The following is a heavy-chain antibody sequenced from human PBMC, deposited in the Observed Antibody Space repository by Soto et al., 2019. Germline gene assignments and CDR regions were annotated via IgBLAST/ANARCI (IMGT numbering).Heavy chain of an antibody. CDR1: GFTVSSKY. J-gene: IGHJ6*03. V-gene: IGHV3-66*01. Sequence: PGGSLRLSCAASGFTVSSKYMSWVRQAPGKGLEWVSLIQSGGPTYYADSVKGRFTISRDTSENTVHLQMDSLRAEDTAVYYCARDDVLCDGGRCYGVPLDVWGKGXTVTV. CDR2: IQSGGPT. CDR3: ARDDVLCDGGRCYGVPLDV. D-gene: IGHD2-15*01.